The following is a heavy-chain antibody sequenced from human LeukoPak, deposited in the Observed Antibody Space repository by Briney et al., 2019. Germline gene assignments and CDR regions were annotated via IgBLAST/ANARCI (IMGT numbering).Heavy chain of an antibody. J-gene: IGHJ4*02. V-gene: IGHV4-59*01. CDR3: ARQYDYGDPFDY. Sequence: PSETLSLTCTVSGGSISSYYWSWIRQPPGKGLEWIGYIYYSGSTNYNPSLKSRVTISVDTSKNQFSLKLSSVTAADTAVYYCARQYDYGDPFDYWGQGTLVTVSS. D-gene: IGHD4-17*01. CDR2: IYYSGST. CDR1: GGSISSYY.